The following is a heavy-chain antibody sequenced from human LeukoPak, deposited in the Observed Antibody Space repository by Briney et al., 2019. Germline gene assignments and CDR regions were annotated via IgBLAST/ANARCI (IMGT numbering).Heavy chain of an antibody. J-gene: IGHJ4*02. V-gene: IGHV3-23*01. D-gene: IGHD6-13*01. Sequence: GGSLRLSCAASGFTFSSYAMSWVRQAPGKGLEWVSAISGSGGSTYYADSVKGRFTISRDNSKNMLYLQMNSLRAEDTAVYYCAKSAGGSSSWSFYFDYWGQGTLVTVSS. CDR3: AKSAGGSSSWSFYFDY. CDR1: GFTFSSYA. CDR2: ISGSGGST.